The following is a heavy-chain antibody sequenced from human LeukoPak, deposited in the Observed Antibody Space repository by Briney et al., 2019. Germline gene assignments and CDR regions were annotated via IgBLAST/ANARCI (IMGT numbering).Heavy chain of an antibody. CDR1: GFTVSGNY. Sequence: GGSLRLSCAASGFTVSGNYMSWVRQAPGKGLEWVSVIYSGGSTYYADSVKGRFIISRDNSKNTLYLQMNSLRSEDTAVYYCAADGGYCSSTSCRPWAPMDYWGQGTLVTVSS. CDR2: IYSGGST. CDR3: AADGGYCSSTSCRPWAPMDY. D-gene: IGHD2-2*03. V-gene: IGHV3-66*01. J-gene: IGHJ4*02.